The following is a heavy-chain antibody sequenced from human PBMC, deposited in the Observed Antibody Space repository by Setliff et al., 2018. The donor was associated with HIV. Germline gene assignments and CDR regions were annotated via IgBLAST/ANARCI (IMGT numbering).Heavy chain of an antibody. D-gene: IGHD6-13*01. CDR3: AIGSSNWPHRPNNYYFDY. J-gene: IGHJ4*02. CDR1: GYRFTSYA. V-gene: IGHV1-3*01. Sequence: ASVKVSCKASGYRFTSYAMNWVRQAPGQGLEWMGFINSGTGNTIYSQKFQGRVTFSRDTSASTAYKELSSLRSEDTAVYYCAIGSSNWPHRPNNYYFDYWGQGTPVTVSS. CDR2: INSGTGNT.